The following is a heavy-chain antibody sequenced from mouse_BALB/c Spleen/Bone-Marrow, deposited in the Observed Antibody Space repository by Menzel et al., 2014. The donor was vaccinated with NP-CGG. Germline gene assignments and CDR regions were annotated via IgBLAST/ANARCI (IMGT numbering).Heavy chain of an antibody. D-gene: IGHD1-1*01. J-gene: IGHJ2*01. CDR1: GFNIQDTY. Sequence: QLPQSGAALVKPGASVKLSCTASGFNIQDTYIHWVKQRPEQGLEWIGRIDPANGNTEYDPKFQGKATIKTDTSSNTAYFQLSSLPSDDAAVYYCADSYFYAGGDYDYWGQGTTLTVSS. V-gene: IGHV14-3*02. CDR3: ADSYFYAGGDYDY. CDR2: IDPANGNT.